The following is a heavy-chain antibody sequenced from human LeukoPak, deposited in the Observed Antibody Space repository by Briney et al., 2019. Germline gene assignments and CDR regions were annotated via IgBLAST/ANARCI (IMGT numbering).Heavy chain of an antibody. D-gene: IGHD1-26*01. Sequence: GGSLRLSCAASGFTFSSYAMHWVRQAPGKGPEWVAVISYDGSNKYYADSVKGRFTISRDNSKNTLYLQMNSLRAEDTAVYYCARGPAVGATIGYWGQGTLVTVSS. CDR2: ISYDGSNK. V-gene: IGHV3-30*04. CDR1: GFTFSSYA. J-gene: IGHJ4*02. CDR3: ARGPAVGATIGY.